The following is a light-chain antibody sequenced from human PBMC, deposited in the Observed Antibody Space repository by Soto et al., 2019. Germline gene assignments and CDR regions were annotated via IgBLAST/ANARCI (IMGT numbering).Light chain of an antibody. CDR1: SSSKW. CDR2: DVS. Sequence: DIQMTQSPSTLAASVGDTVTITCRSSSKWLAWYQKKPGKAPKLLIYDVSNLERGVPPRFSGSTSGAESTLTITGLQPDDLGTYYCQHTTDFTFGQGTKVEIK. CDR3: QHTTDFT. V-gene: IGKV1-5*01. J-gene: IGKJ2*01.